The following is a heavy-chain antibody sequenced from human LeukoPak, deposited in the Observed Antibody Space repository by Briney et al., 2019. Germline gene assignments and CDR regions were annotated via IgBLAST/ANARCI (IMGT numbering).Heavy chain of an antibody. CDR1: GYTFTGYY. Sequence: ASVKVSCKASGYTFTGYYMHWVRQAPGQGLEWMGWINPNSGGTNYAQKFQGRVTMTRDTSISTAYMELSRLRSDVTAVYYCARVEVVPAAKFDYWGQGTLVTVSS. CDR2: INPNSGGT. V-gene: IGHV1-2*02. D-gene: IGHD2-2*01. CDR3: ARVEVVPAAKFDY. J-gene: IGHJ4*02.